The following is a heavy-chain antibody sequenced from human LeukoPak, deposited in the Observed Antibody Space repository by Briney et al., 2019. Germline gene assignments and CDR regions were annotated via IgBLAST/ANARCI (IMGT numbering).Heavy chain of an antibody. Sequence: GGSLRLSCAASGFTFSSYGMHWVRQAPGKGLEWVAVISYDGSNKYYADSVKGRFTISRDNSKNTLYLQMNSLRAEDTAVYYCAKDNRGSSSWYSPFDYWGQGTLVTVSS. D-gene: IGHD6-13*01. V-gene: IGHV3-30*18. CDR3: AKDNRGSSSWYSPFDY. CDR2: ISYDGSNK. CDR1: GFTFSSYG. J-gene: IGHJ4*02.